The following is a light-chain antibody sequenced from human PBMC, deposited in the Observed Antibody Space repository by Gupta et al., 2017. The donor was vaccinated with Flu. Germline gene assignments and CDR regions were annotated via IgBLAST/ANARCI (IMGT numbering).Light chain of an antibody. CDR3: LHDDNYPLT. CDR2: NVS. Sequence: AIQMPQSPSSLSASVGDRVTITCRASQDIRNTLGWYQQKPGKAPKLLMYNVSTLQSGVPSRFSGSGSGTDFTLTISSLQPEDLATYYCLHDDNYPLTFGGGTKVEIK. CDR1: QDIRNT. V-gene: IGKV1-6*01. J-gene: IGKJ4*01.